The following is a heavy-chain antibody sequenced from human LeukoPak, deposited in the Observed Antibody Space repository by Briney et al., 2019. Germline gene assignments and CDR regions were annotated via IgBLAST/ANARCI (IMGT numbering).Heavy chain of an antibody. CDR2: IYYSGST. D-gene: IGHD3-16*01. CDR1: GGATSSNN. J-gene: IGHJ6*02. CDR3: ARRMGAHGSKTPDYYYYGMDV. Sequence: PSETLFSTCTVAGGATSSNNWCWCRQPREKGLEWLGWIYYSGSTNYNPSLKSRDTISVVTSKNHFSLKMSSVTAADTAVYYCARRMGAHGSKTPDYYYYGMDVWGQGTTVTVSS. V-gene: IGHV4-59*01.